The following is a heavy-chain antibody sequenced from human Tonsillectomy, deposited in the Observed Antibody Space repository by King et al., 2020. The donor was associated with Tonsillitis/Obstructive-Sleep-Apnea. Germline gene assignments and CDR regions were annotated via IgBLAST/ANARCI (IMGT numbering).Heavy chain of an antibody. CDR2: INYSGGT. Sequence: MQLQESGPGLVKPSETLSLTCTVSGGSISSYYWSWIRQPPGKGLECIGYINYSGGTNYNPSLKSRVTISVDTSKNQCSLTLSSVTASDTAVYYCECEGAVMNAFDIWGQGTMVTVSS. V-gene: IGHV4-59*01. D-gene: IGHD2-8*01. CDR1: GGSISSYY. J-gene: IGHJ3*02. CDR3: ECEGAVMNAFDI.